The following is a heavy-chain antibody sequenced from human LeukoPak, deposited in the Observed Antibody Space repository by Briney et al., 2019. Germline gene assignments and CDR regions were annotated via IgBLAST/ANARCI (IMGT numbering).Heavy chain of an antibody. V-gene: IGHV3-21*06. J-gene: IGHJ4*02. CDR3: ARATLGDGYTAY. CDR1: EVAFVSYT. CDR2: ISTSSTYI. D-gene: IGHD5-24*01. Sequence: GGSLRLFCAAYEVAFVSYTLNWCLKVLGKWLEYVSSISTSSTYIYYADSVKGRFTISRDNAKNSLYLQMNSLRAEDTAVYYCARATLGDGYTAYWGQGTLVTVSS.